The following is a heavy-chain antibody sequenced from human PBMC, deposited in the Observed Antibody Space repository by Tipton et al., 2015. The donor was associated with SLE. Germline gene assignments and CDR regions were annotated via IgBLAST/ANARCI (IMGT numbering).Heavy chain of an antibody. CDR2: IDYSGST. V-gene: IGHV4-39*07. CDR1: GGSVSSSSYY. J-gene: IGHJ3*02. Sequence: TLSLTCTVSGGSVSSSSYYWGWIRQPPGKGLEWIGSIDYSGSTYYSPSLKSRVTISLDTSKNQFFLKVPSVTAADTAVYYCARELDTFDIWGQGTMVTVSS. CDR3: ARELDTFDI.